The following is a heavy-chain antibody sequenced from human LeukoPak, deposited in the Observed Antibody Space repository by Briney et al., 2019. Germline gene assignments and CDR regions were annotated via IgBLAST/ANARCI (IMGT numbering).Heavy chain of an antibody. CDR2: IYPGDSDT. D-gene: IGHD6-19*01. CDR3: ARAFGFSSGWEIFDY. CDR1: GYSFTSYW. V-gene: IGHV5-51*01. J-gene: IGHJ4*02. Sequence: GESLKISCKGSGYSFTSYWIGWVRQMPGKGLEWMGIIYPGDSDTRYSPSFQGQVTISADKSISTAYLQWSSLKASDTAMYYCARAFGFSSGWEIFDYWGQGTLVTVSS.